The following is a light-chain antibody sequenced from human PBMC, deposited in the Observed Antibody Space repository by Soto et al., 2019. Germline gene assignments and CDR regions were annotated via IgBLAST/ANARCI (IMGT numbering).Light chain of an antibody. CDR3: QVWDSSSDHVV. V-gene: IGLV3-21*02. CDR1: NIGSKS. J-gene: IGLJ2*01. CDR2: DDS. Sequence: SYELTQPPSVSVAPGQTARITCGGNNIGSKSVHWYQQKPGQAPVLVVYDDSDRPSGIPERFSGSNSGNTATLTISRVEAXXXXXYYCQVWDSSSDHVVFGGGTKLTVL.